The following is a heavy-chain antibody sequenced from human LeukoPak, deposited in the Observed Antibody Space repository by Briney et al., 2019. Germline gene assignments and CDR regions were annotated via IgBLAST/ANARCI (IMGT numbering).Heavy chain of an antibody. Sequence: GSLRLSCAASGFTFSSYGMHWVRQAPGKGLEWVSYISSSSNTIYYADSVKGRFTIPRDNAKNSLYLQMNSLRAEDTAVYYCATESGTYSGTCFDYWGQGTLVTVSS. CDR1: GFTFSSYG. J-gene: IGHJ4*02. D-gene: IGHD1-26*01. CDR3: ATESGTYSGTCFDY. V-gene: IGHV3-48*01. CDR2: ISSSSNTI.